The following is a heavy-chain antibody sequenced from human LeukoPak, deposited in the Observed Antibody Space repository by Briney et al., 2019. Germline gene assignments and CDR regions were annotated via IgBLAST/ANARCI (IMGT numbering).Heavy chain of an antibody. V-gene: IGHV4-39*01. J-gene: IGHJ6*03. CDR2: IYYSGST. CDR1: GGSISSSSYY. Sequence: SETLSLTCTVSGGSISSSSYYWGWIRQPPGKGLEWIGSIYYSGSTYYNPSLKSRVTISVDTSKNQFSLKLSSVTAADTAVYYCARGGDYYMDVWGQGTTVTVSS. CDR3: ARGGDYYMDV. D-gene: IGHD3-16*01.